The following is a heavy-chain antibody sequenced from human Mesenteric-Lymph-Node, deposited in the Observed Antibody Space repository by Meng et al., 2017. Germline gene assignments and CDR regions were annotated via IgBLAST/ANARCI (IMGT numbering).Heavy chain of an antibody. Sequence: QVQLQESGPGLVKPSQTLSLTCTVSGGSISSGNHYWSWIRQHPGKGLEWIGYIYHGVNIYYTPSLRSRVTISVDKSRNQFSLKLTSVSAADTAVYYCVRDTRRGGGWFDPWGQGTLVTVSS. CDR3: VRDTRRGGGWFDP. CDR2: IYHGVNI. V-gene: IGHV4-30-4*01. CDR1: GGSISSGNHY. D-gene: IGHD3-10*01. J-gene: IGHJ5*02.